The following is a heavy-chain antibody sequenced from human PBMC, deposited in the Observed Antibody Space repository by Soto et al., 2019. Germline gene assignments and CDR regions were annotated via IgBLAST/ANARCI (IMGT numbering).Heavy chain of an antibody. Sequence: PSETLSLTCAVSGGSISSGGYSCSWIRQPPGKGLEWIGYIYHSGSTYYNPSLKSRVTISVDTSKNQFSLKLSSVTAADTAVYYCARVFSEDYYDSSGYNWFDPWGQGTLVTVSS. CDR2: IYHSGST. CDR3: ARVFSEDYYDSSGYNWFDP. D-gene: IGHD3-22*01. V-gene: IGHV4-30-2*05. CDR1: GGSISSGGYS. J-gene: IGHJ5*02.